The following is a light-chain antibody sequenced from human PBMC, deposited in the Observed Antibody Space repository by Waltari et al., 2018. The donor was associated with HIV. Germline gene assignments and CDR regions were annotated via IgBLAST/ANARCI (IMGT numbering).Light chain of an antibody. Sequence: DIVMTQSPDSLTVSLGARATINCKSSQSLLHTSDNKNDLAWYQQKPGQPPKLLIYWASIRESGVPDRFSGSGSGTDFSLTISSLQAADVAVYYCQQYYNTPYTFGQGTKLEIK. CDR1: QSLLHTSDNKND. CDR3: QQYYNTPYT. J-gene: IGKJ2*01. V-gene: IGKV4-1*01. CDR2: WAS.